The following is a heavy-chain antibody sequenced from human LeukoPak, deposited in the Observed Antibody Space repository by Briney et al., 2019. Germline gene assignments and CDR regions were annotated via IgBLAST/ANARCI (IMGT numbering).Heavy chain of an antibody. V-gene: IGHV4-59*01. D-gene: IGHD3-3*01. Sequence: PSETLSLTCTVSGGSISSYYWSWIRQPPGKGLEWIGYIYYSGSTNYNPSLKSRVTILVDTSKNQFSLKLSSVTAADTAVYYCAREELNYDFWSGYSDWGQGTLVTVSS. CDR3: AREELNYDFWSGYSD. CDR2: IYYSGST. CDR1: GGSISSYY. J-gene: IGHJ4*02.